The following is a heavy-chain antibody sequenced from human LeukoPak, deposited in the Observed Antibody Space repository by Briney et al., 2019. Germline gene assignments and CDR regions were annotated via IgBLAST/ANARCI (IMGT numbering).Heavy chain of an antibody. CDR3: ARVPAYCSSTSCPGHAFDI. J-gene: IGHJ3*02. D-gene: IGHD2-2*01. Sequence: SETLSLTCTVSGGSISSYYWSWVRQPPGKGLEWVGYIYYSGRNNYNPSLKSRVTISVDTSKNQFSLKLSSVTAADTAVYYCARVPAYCSSTSCPGHAFDIWGQGTMVTVSS. V-gene: IGHV4-59*01. CDR1: GGSISSYY. CDR2: IYYSGRN.